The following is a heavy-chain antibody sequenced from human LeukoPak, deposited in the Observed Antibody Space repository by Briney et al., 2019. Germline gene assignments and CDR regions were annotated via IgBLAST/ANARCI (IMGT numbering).Heavy chain of an antibody. CDR1: GLTFGSYA. CDR2: SSHLGGNT. J-gene: IGHJ4*02. CDR3: AKGRASWSFSELDC. Sequence: PGGSLRLSCAASGLTFGSYAMSWVRQAPGKGLEWVSGSSHLGGNTYYTDSVKGRFTISRDNSTNTLFLQMSSLRAEDTAVYYCAKGRASWSFSELDCWGQGTLVTVSS. D-gene: IGHD3-10*01. V-gene: IGHV3-23*01.